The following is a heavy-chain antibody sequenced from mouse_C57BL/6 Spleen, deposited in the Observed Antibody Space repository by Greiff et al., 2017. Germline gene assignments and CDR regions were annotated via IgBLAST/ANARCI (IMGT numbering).Heavy chain of an antibody. Sequence: EVKLVESGGGLVKPGGSLKLSCAASGFTFSDYGMHWVRQAPEKGLEWVAYISSGSSTIYYADTVKGRFTISRDNAKNTLFLQMTSLRSEDTAMYYCARIDDGYYGAYWGQGTLVTVSA. J-gene: IGHJ3*01. CDR3: ARIDDGYYGAY. D-gene: IGHD2-3*01. CDR1: GFTFSDYG. CDR2: ISSGSSTI. V-gene: IGHV5-17*01.